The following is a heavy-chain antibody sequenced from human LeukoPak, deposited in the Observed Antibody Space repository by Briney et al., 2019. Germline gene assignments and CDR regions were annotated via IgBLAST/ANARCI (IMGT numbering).Heavy chain of an antibody. CDR3: ARIDSSSWYYFDY. CDR1: GGFISRSSYY. J-gene: IGHJ4*02. CDR2: IYYSGST. V-gene: IGHV4-39*01. D-gene: IGHD6-13*01. Sequence: PSETLSLTCTVSGGFISRSSYYWGWIRQPPGKGLEWIGSIYYSGSTYYTPSLKSRVTISVDTSKNQFSLKLSSVTAADTAVYYCARIDSSSWYYFDYWGQGTLVTVSS.